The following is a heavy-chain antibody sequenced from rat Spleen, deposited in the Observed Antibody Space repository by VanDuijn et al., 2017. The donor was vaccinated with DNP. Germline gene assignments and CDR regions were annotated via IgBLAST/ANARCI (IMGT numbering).Heavy chain of an antibody. J-gene: IGHJ3*01. CDR1: GYTFTSYY. CDR3: ARSGWEAAPMWFAY. D-gene: IGHD3-1*01. Sequence: QVQVQQSGAELAKPGSSVKISCKASGYTFTSYYIGWIKQTTGQGLDYIGYINTGSGGTNYNEKFKGKATLTVDKSSSTAFMQLSSLTPDDSAVYYCARSGWEAAPMWFAYWGDGTLVTVSS. CDR2: INTGSGGT. V-gene: IGHV1-43*01.